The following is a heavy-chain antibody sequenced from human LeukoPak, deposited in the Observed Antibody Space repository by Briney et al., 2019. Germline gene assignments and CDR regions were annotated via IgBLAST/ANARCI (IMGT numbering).Heavy chain of an antibody. V-gene: IGHV3-74*01. CDR3: AELGITMIGGV. CDR2: IHNDGSST. CDR1: GFTFSRYW. J-gene: IGHJ6*04. Sequence: PGGSLRLSCAASGFTFSRYWMHWVRQAPGTGPVWVSRIHNDGSSTSYADSVKGRFTISRDNAKNTVYLQMNSLRAEDTAVYYCAELGITMIGGVWGKGTTVTISS. D-gene: IGHD3-10*02.